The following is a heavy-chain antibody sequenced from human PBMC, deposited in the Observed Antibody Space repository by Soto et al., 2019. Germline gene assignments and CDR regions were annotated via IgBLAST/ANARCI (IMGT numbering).Heavy chain of an antibody. Sequence: SVKVSCKASGGTFSSYAISWVRQAPGQGLEWMGGIIPIFGTANYAQKFQGRVTITADESTSTAYMELSSLRSEDTAVYYCARVPLLWFGELSTRSYYYYGMDVWGQGTTVTVSS. CDR3: ARVPLLWFGELSTRSYYYYGMDV. CDR2: IIPIFGTA. CDR1: GGTFSSYA. J-gene: IGHJ6*02. D-gene: IGHD3-10*01. V-gene: IGHV1-69*13.